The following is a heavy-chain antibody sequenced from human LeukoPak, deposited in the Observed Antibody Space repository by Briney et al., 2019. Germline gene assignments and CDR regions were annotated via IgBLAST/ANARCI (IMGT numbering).Heavy chain of an antibody. D-gene: IGHD4-4*01. J-gene: IGHJ6*02. CDR2: IIPILGTA. V-gene: IGHV1-69*04. CDR1: GGTFISYA. Sequence: GASVKVSCKASGGTFISYAISWVRQAPGQGLEWMGRIIPILGTANYAQKFQGRVTITADKSTSTAYMELSSLRSEDTAVYYCARELTTVTTNYYYYYGMDVWGQGTTVTVSS. CDR3: ARELTTVTTNYYYYYGMDV.